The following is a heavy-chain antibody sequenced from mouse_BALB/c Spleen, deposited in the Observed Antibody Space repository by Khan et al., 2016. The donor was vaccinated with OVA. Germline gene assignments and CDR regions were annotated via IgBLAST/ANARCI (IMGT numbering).Heavy chain of an antibody. CDR2: INPNNDYT. CDR3: ARGNYYGSSSWFAY. V-gene: IGHV1-18*01. D-gene: IGHD1-1*01. J-gene: IGHJ3*01. CDR1: GYTFTEYT. Sequence: VRLQQSGPELVKPGASVKISCKTSGYTFTEYTMHWVEESHGKSLEWIGGINPNNDYTTYNQKFKGKAALTADKSSSTAYMELRSLTSEDSAVYYGARGNYYGSSSWFAYWGQGTLVTVSA.